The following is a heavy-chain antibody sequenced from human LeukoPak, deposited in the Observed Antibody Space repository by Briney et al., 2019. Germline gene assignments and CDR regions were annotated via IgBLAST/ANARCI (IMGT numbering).Heavy chain of an antibody. V-gene: IGHV3-9*01. CDR1: GFTFDDYA. CDR2: ISWNSGSI. CDR3: AKEYGSGSYYLTFDP. D-gene: IGHD3-10*01. Sequence: PGGSLRLSCAASGFTFDDYAMHWVRQAPGKGLEWVSGISWNSGSIGYADSVKGRSTISRDNAKNSLYLQMNSLRAEDTALYYCAKEYGSGSYYLTFDPWGQGTLVTVSS. J-gene: IGHJ5*02.